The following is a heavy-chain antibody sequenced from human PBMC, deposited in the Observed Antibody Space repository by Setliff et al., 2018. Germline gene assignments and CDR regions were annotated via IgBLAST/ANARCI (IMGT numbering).Heavy chain of an antibody. CDR1: GYTFTGYY. CDR2: INPNSGGT. CDR3: ARELVIIATWGNSAMGEAFDI. J-gene: IGHJ3*02. Sequence: VASVKVSCKASGYTFTGYYMHWVRQAPGQGLEWMGWINPNSGGTNYAQKFQGRVTMTRDTSISTAYMELSRLRSDDTAVYYCARELVIIATWGNSAMGEAFDIWGQGTMVTVSS. V-gene: IGHV1-2*02. D-gene: IGHD3-16*01.